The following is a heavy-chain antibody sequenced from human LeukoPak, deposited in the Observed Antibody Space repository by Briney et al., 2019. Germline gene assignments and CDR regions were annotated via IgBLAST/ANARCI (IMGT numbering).Heavy chain of an antibody. CDR1: GFTFSSYS. D-gene: IGHD3-9*01. Sequence: GGPLRLSCAASGFTFSSYSMNWVRQAPGKGLKWVSSISSSSSYIYYADSVKGRFTISRDNAKNSLYLQMNSLRAEDTAVYYCASYYDILTGPNDAFDIWGQGTMVTVSS. CDR3: ASYYDILTGPNDAFDI. V-gene: IGHV3-21*01. J-gene: IGHJ3*02. CDR2: ISSSSSYI.